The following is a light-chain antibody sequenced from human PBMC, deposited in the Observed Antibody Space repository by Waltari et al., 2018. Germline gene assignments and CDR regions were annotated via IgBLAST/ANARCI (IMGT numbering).Light chain of an antibody. J-gene: IGLJ2*01. V-gene: IGLV2-14*03. CDR3: SSYTSSGVV. CDR1: GNDIGGYDY. CDR2: DVY. Sequence: QSALTQPASVSGSPGQAIIISCTGSGNDIGGYDYISWYQQDPGKAPRLIIYDVYNRPSGVSNRVSGSKSDNTASLTISGLQAEYDSIFYCSSYTSSGVVFGGGTKVTVL.